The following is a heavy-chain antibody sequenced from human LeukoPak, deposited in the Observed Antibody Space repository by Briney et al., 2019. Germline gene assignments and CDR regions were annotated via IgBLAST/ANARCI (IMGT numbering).Heavy chain of an antibody. CDR2: ISSTSSYT. J-gene: IGHJ4*02. CDR3: ARDRPVTTGSLDY. CDR1: GFTFSDYY. V-gene: IGHV3-11*06. D-gene: IGHD4-17*01. Sequence: GGSLRLSCAASGFTFSDYYMSWIRQAPGKGLEWVSYISSTSSYTNYADSVKGRFTISRDNAKNSLHLQMNSLRAEDTAVYCCARDRPVTTGSLDYWGQGTLVTVSS.